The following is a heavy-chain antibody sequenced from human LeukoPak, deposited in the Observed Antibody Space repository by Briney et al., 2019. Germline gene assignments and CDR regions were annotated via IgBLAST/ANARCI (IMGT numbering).Heavy chain of an antibody. D-gene: IGHD3-22*01. V-gene: IGHV3-33*01. CDR1: GFTFSSYG. Sequence: GRSLRLSCAASGFTFSSYGMHWVRQAPGKGLEWVAVIWYDGGNKYYADSVKGRFTISRDNSKNTLYLQMNSLRAEDTAVYYCARDHHYYDSSGYYGPGDYWGQGTLVTVSS. J-gene: IGHJ4*02. CDR3: ARDHHYYDSSGYYGPGDY. CDR2: IWYDGGNK.